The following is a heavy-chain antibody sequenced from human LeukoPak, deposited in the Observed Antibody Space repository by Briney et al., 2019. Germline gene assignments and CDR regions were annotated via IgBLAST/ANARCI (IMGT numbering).Heavy chain of an antibody. CDR3: ARRTGDAFDI. D-gene: IGHD3/OR15-3a*01. V-gene: IGHV5-51*01. CDR1: GYSFFSHW. J-gene: IGHJ3*02. CDR2: IYPGDSDT. Sequence: GESLKISCKGSGYSFFSHWIGWVRQKPGKGLEWMGIIYPGDSDTRYSPSFQGQVTISADTSINTAYLQWSSLRASDTAMYYCARRTGDAFDIWGQGTMVTVSS.